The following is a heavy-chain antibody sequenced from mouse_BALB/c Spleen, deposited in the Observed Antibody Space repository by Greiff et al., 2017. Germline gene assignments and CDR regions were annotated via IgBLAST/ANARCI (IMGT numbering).Heavy chain of an antibody. CDR2: ILPGSGST. CDR1: GYTFSSYW. J-gene: IGHJ1*01. D-gene: IGHD2-1*01. Sequence: VQLQQSGAELMKPGASVKISCKATGYTFSSYWIEWVKQRPGHGLEWIGEILPGSGSTNYNEKFKGKATFTADTSSNTAYMQLSSLTSEDSAVYYCARGGNYGYFDVWGAGTTVTVSS. V-gene: IGHV1-9*01. CDR3: ARGGNYGYFDV.